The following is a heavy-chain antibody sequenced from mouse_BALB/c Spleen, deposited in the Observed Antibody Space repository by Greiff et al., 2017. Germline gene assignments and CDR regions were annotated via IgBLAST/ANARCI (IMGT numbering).Heavy chain of an antibody. CDR1: GFSLTSYG. CDR2: IWAGGST. Sequence: VKLVESGPGLVAPSQSLSITCTVSGFSLTSYGVHWVRQPPGKGLEWLGVIWAGGSTNYNSALMSRLSISKDNSKSQVFLKMNSLQTDDTAMYYCARDEYYGSSYYAMDYWGQGTSVTVSS. J-gene: IGHJ4*01. V-gene: IGHV2-9*02. D-gene: IGHD1-1*01. CDR3: ARDEYYGSSYYAMDY.